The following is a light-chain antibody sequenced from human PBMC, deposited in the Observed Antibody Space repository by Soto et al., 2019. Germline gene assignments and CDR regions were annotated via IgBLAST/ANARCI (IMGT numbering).Light chain of an antibody. CDR3: SSYSDSSTL. CDR2: DVL. V-gene: IGLV2-14*03. Sequence: QSVLTQPASVSGSPGQSITISCTGSGSDVGGYNYVAWYQHHPGKAPKLIIYDVLNRPSGVSNRFSGSKSANTASLTISGLQAEDEADYYCSSYSDSSTLFGGGTKVTVL. J-gene: IGLJ2*01. CDR1: GSDVGGYNY.